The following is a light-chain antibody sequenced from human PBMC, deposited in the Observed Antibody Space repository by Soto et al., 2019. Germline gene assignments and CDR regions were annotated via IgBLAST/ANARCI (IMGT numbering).Light chain of an antibody. V-gene: IGLV2-8*01. CDR2: EVT. J-gene: IGLJ3*02. Sequence: XSVLTQPPSASGSPGQSVTISCTGTSSDVGGYNYVSWYQQYPGRAPKLMIYEVTKRPSGVPDRFSGSKSGNTASLTVSGLQAEDEADYYCSSYAASNNFYFVFGGGTKVTVL. CDR3: SSYAASNNFYFV. CDR1: SSDVGGYNY.